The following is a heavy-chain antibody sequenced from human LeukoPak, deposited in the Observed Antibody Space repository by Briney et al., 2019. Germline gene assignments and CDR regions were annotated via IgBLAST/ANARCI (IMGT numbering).Heavy chain of an antibody. J-gene: IGHJ1*01. CDR2: IIAIFGIA. V-gene: IGHV1-69*04. CDR3: ASPNYYVSVGDGYRAEDFRH. D-gene: IGHD3-22*01. CDR1: GGTFSRYA. Sequence: ASVPVSCQASGGTFSRYAISWVRQAPGKGLEWMGRIIAIFGIANYAHMFQGRATITAEKSTTTSYMKLTSLRSEDTAVYYWASPNYYVSVGDGYRAEDFRHTGEGTLVSVSS.